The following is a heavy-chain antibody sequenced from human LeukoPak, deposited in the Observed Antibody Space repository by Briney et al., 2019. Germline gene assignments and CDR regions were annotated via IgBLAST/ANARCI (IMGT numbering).Heavy chain of an antibody. J-gene: IGHJ4*02. Sequence: GSSVKVSCKASGGTFSSYAISWVRQAPGQGLEWMGRIIPILGIANYAQKFQGRVTITADKSTSTAYMELSSLRSEDTAVYYCARDNAYCRGGSCYWVYWGQGTLVTVSS. D-gene: IGHD2-15*01. CDR3: ARDNAYCRGGSCYWVY. V-gene: IGHV1-69*04. CDR1: GGTFSSYA. CDR2: IIPILGIA.